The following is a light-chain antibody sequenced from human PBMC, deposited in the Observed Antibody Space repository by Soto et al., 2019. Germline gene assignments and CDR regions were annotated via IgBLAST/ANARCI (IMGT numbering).Light chain of an antibody. CDR2: DAS. CDR1: QSVSNY. V-gene: IGKV3-11*01. J-gene: IGKJ3*01. CDR3: QQRSNWL. Sequence: ENVLTQSPATLSLSPGERATLSCRASQSVSNYVAWYQQKPGQAPRLLIYDASNTATGVPAKFSGSGSGTDFTLTISILEPEDFAVYYCQQRSNWLFGPGTKVDIK.